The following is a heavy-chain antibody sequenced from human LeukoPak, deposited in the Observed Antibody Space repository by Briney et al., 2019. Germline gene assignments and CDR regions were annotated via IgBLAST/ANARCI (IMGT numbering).Heavy chain of an antibody. D-gene: IGHD2-8*01. CDR3: ATLTQRGPRQWGAFDI. V-gene: IGHV1-2*02. Sequence: ASVKVSCKASGYTFTGYYMHWVRQAPGQGLEWMGWINPNSGGTNYAQKFQGRVTMTRDTSISTAYMELSRLRSDDTAVYYCATLTQRGPRQWGAFDIGGQGTMVTVSS. CDR2: INPNSGGT. J-gene: IGHJ3*02. CDR1: GYTFTGYY.